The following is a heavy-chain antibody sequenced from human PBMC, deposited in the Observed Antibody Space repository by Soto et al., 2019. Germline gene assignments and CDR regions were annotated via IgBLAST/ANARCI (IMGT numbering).Heavy chain of an antibody. J-gene: IGHJ4*02. CDR1: GGSFSGDD. V-gene: IGHV4-34*01. D-gene: IGHD3-22*01. Sequence: SETLSLTCAVYGGSFSGDDWSWIRQPPGKGLEWIGEINHSGSTNYNPSLKSRVTISVDTSKNQFSLKLSSVTAADTAVYYCARGLYYYDSSGYRWWGQGTLVTVSS. CDR2: INHSGST. CDR3: ARGLYYYDSSGYRW.